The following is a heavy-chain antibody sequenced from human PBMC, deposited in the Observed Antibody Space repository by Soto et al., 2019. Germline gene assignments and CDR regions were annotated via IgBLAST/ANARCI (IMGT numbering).Heavy chain of an antibody. Sequence: PSETLSLTCTVSGGSVSSGSYYWSWIRQPPGKGLEWIGYIYYSGSTNYNPSLKSRVTISVDTSKNQFSLKLSSVAAADTAVYYCAREGATYDFWSGYQNNWFDPWGQGTLVTVS. CDR2: IYYSGST. J-gene: IGHJ5*02. V-gene: IGHV4-61*01. CDR3: AREGATYDFWSGYQNNWFDP. D-gene: IGHD3-3*01. CDR1: GGSVSSGSYY.